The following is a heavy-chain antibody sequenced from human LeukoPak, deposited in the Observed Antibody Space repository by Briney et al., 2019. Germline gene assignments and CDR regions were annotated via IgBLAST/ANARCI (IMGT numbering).Heavy chain of an antibody. CDR1: SDSFSSVTNY. CDR3: ARERGEEYSSGWYKTNFFDT. Sequence: SETLSLTCTVSSDSFSSVTNYWAWIRQPPGKGLEWIASGDYSGGTYYNPSLESRVAISADMSKNQISLKLSSVTAADTALYYCARERGEEYSSGWYKTNFFDTWGQGTRVTVSS. D-gene: IGHD6-19*01. V-gene: IGHV4-39*07. CDR2: GDYSGGT. J-gene: IGHJ4*02.